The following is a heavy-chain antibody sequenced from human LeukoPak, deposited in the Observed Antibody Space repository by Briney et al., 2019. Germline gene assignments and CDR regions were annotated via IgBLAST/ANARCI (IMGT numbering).Heavy chain of an antibody. D-gene: IGHD2-2*01. V-gene: IGHV3-30*04. CDR3: ARDIVVVPAAMGFYYYYYGMDV. Sequence: PGGSLRLSCAASGFTFSSYAMHWVRQAPGKGLEWVAVISYDGSIKYYADSVKGRFTISRDNSKNTLYLQMNSLRAEDTAVYYCARDIVVVPAAMGFYYYYYGMDVWGQGTTVTVSS. CDR1: GFTFSSYA. J-gene: IGHJ6*02. CDR2: ISYDGSIK.